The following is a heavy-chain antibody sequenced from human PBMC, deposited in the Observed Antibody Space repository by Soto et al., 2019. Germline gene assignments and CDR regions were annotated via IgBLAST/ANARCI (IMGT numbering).Heavy chain of an antibody. J-gene: IGHJ6*02. CDR2: IIPISGTT. D-gene: IGHD2-8*01. Sequence: ASVKVSCKASGDVFRSYGINWVRQAPGQGLEWMGGIIPISGTTNYAQKFQGGVAITADESTDTVYMELSRLRSEDTAVYFCARVRCFNGLCHTADYGMDVWGQGTTVTVSS. CDR1: GDVFRSYG. V-gene: IGHV1-69*13. CDR3: ARVRCFNGLCHTADYGMDV.